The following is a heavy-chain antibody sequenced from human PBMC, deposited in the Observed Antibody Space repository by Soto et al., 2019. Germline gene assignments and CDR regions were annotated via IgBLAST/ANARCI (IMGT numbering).Heavy chain of an antibody. CDR1: GFTFTSYS. CDR3: AKDLRAGSGYDFDY. Sequence: EVQLLQSGGGLVQPGGSLRLSCAASGFTFTSYSMPWVRQTPGKGLEWVAAVNPGGYSTYYADSVKGRFTISRDNSNNTLYLQMNGLRAGDAAVYYCAKDLRAGSGYDFDYRDQGTLVTVSS. D-gene: IGHD5-12*01. CDR2: VNPGGYST. J-gene: IGHJ4*02. V-gene: IGHV3-23*01.